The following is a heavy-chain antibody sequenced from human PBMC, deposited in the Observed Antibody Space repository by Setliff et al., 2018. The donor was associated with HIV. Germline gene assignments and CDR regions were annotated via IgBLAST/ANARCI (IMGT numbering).Heavy chain of an antibody. CDR1: GGSFNTYG. CDR2: IIPIASVP. D-gene: IGHD5-12*01. V-gene: IGHV1-69*10. CDR3: ARGPLYGYDRSYFDY. J-gene: IGHJ4*02. Sequence: ASVKVSCKASGGSFNTYGIHWVRQAPGQGLEWMGGIIPIASVPNYSQKFQDRLTITADESTTTVYMDMSSLRSEDTAQYYCARGPLYGYDRSYFDYWGQGTRVTVSS.